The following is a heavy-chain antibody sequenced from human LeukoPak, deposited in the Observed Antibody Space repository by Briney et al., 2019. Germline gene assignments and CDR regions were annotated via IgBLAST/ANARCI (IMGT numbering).Heavy chain of an antibody. J-gene: IGHJ4*02. Sequence: ASVTVSLQASGYTYTGYGISWVRQAPGQGLEWMGWISGYNGNTNYAEKFQGRVTMTTDTSTSTAYMEVRSLRSDDTAVYYCARDQFLLGYCSGGRGCRRADYFDYWGQGTLVTVSS. CDR3: ARDQFLLGYCSGGRGCRRADYFDY. D-gene: IGHD2-15*01. V-gene: IGHV1-18*01. CDR1: GYTYTGYG. CDR2: ISGYNGNT.